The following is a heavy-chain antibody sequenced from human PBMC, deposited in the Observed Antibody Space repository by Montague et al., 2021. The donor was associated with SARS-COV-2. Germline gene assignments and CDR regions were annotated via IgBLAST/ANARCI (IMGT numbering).Heavy chain of an antibody. V-gene: IGHV4-34*01. J-gene: IGHJ3*01. D-gene: IGHD3-9*01. CDR3: ARAGTLCGGLTGYVSELDV. CDR1: GGSFSGYF. Sequence: SETLSLTCGVSGGSFSGYFWTWIRQTPGNGLEWIGEVNDGGASKYNPTLKSRVTVSVDTSKNQFSLNLNSVTAADTAVYYCARAGTLCGGLTGYVSELDVWGQGTMVIVSS. CDR2: VNDGGAS.